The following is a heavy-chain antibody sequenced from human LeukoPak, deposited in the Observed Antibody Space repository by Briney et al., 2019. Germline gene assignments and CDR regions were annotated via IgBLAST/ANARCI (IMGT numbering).Heavy chain of an antibody. CDR3: AKRTPEGYYDNSGYYYFDY. Sequence: GGSLRLSCAASGFTFSSYAMSWVRQSPGKGLEWVSFISGSDGSTYCADSVKGRFTISRDNSKNTLYLQMDSLRVEDTAVYYCAKRTPEGYYDNSGYYYFDYWGQGTLVTVSS. D-gene: IGHD3-22*01. CDR2: ISGSDGST. J-gene: IGHJ4*02. CDR1: GFTFSSYA. V-gene: IGHV3-23*01.